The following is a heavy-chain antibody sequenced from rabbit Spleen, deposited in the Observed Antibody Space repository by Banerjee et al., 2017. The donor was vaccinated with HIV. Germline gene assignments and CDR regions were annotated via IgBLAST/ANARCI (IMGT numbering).Heavy chain of an antibody. CDR3: ARTGSIGDFDWLDL. D-gene: IGHD1-1*01. V-gene: IGHV1S45*01. CDR1: GFSFSDRDV. CDR2: INAATAKP. Sequence: QEQLVESGGGLVQPEGSLTLTCKASGFSFSDRDVMCWVRQAPGKGLEWIACINAATAKPVYATWAKGRFTISRTSSTTVTLQLTSLTAADTATYFCARTGSIGDFDWLDLWGQGTLVTVS. J-gene: IGHJ5*01.